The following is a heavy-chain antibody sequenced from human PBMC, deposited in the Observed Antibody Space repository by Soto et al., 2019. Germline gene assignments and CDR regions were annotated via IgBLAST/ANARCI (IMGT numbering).Heavy chain of an antibody. CDR3: ARTRIYEFWSGYYRYYFDY. J-gene: IGHJ4*02. V-gene: IGHV1-69*13. CDR1: GCTFSSYA. CDR2: IIPIFGAA. D-gene: IGHD3-3*01. Sequence: SVKVSCKASGCTFSSYAIRWVRQAPGQGLEWMGGIIPIFGAANYAQKFQGRVTITADESTSTAYMELSSLRSEDTAVYYCARTRIYEFWSGYYRYYFDYWGQGTLVTVSS.